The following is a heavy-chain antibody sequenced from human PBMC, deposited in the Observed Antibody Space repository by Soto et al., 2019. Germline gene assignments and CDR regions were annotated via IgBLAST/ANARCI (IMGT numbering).Heavy chain of an antibody. CDR3: TSQSGYSGPRPTYYYYGMDV. Sequence: EVQLVESGGGLVQPGRSLRLSCTASGFTFGDYAMSWVRQAPGKGLEWVGFIRSKAYGGTTEYAASVKGRFTISRDDSKSIAYLQMNSLKTEDTAVYYCTSQSGYSGPRPTYYYYGMDVWGQGTTVTVSS. V-gene: IGHV3-49*04. CDR2: IRSKAYGGTT. D-gene: IGHD5-12*01. CDR1: GFTFGDYA. J-gene: IGHJ6*02.